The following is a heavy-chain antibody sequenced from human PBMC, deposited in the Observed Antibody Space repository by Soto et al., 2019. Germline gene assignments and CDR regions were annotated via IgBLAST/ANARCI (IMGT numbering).Heavy chain of an antibody. V-gene: IGHV4-4*07. CDR2: IYASGST. D-gene: IGHD1-1*01. J-gene: IGHJ4*02. CDR3: ARGGMVIIPTATAFDY. Sequence: SATLSLTCSVSGGSISPYYWSWIRQPAGKGLEWIGRIYASGSTNYNPSLKSRVTMSVATSKNQFSLKLTSVTAADTATYYCARGGMVIIPTATAFDYWGQGTLVTVSS. CDR1: GGSISPYY.